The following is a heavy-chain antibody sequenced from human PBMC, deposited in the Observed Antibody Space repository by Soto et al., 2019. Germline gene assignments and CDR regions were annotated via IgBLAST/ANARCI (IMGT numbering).Heavy chain of an antibody. CDR2: INHSGST. Sequence: SETLSLTCAVYGGSFSGYYWTWIRQPPGTGLEWIGEINHSGSTNYNPSLKSRVTISVDTSKNQFSLKLTSVTAADTAVYYCAREVTSLPYYYYGMAVWGQGTTVTVSS. J-gene: IGHJ6*02. CDR1: GGSFSGYY. CDR3: AREVTSLPYYYYGMAV. V-gene: IGHV4-34*01.